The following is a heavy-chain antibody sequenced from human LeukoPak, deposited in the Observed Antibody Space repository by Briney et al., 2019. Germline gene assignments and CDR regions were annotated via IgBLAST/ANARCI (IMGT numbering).Heavy chain of an antibody. CDR2: ISYDGSNK. CDR1: GFTFSSYA. Sequence: GGSLRLSCAASGFTFSSYAMHWVRQAPGKGLEWVAVISYDGSNKYYADSVKGRFTISRDNSKNTLYLQMNSLRAEDTAVYYCARDGDYGDLSDYWGQGTLVTVSS. D-gene: IGHD4-17*01. J-gene: IGHJ4*02. V-gene: IGHV3-30-3*01. CDR3: ARDGDYGDLSDY.